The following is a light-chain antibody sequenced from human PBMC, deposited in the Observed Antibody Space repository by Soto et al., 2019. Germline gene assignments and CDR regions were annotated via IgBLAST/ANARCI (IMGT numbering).Light chain of an antibody. J-gene: IGLJ1*01. CDR3: SSYAGSNNPYV. Sequence: QSALTQPASVSGSPGQSITISCTGTSSDVGGYNYVSWYQQHPGKAPKLMIYEVSNRLSGVSNRFSGSKSGNTASLTISGLQAEDEADYYCSSYAGSNNPYVFGTGTKVTVL. CDR1: SSDVGGYNY. CDR2: EVS. V-gene: IGLV2-14*01.